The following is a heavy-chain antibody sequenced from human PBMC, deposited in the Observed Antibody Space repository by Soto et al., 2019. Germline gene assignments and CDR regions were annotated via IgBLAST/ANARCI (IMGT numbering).Heavy chain of an antibody. V-gene: IGHV1-2*04. Sequence: GASVKVSCKASGYTFTGYYMHWVRQAPGQGLEWMGWINPNSGGTNYAQKFQGWVTMTRDTSISTAYMELSRLRSDDTAVYYCARSRVGVQLPLSPYYYYYGIDVWGQGTTVTVSS. D-gene: IGHD5-18*01. J-gene: IGHJ6*02. CDR3: ARSRVGVQLPLSPYYYYYGIDV. CDR1: GYTFTGYY. CDR2: INPNSGGT.